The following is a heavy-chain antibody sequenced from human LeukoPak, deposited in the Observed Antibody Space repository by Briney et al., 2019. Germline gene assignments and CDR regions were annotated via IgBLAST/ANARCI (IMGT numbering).Heavy chain of an antibody. D-gene: IGHD6-19*01. CDR3: ARVSYSSGWYGYYFDY. J-gene: IGHJ4*02. CDR2: TYYRSKWYN. Sequence: SQTLSLTCAISGDSVSSNSAAWNWIRQSPSRDLEWPARTYYRSKWYNDYAVSVKSRITINPDTSKNQFSLQLNSVTPEDTAVYYCARVSYSSGWYGYYFDYWGQGTLVTVSS. CDR1: GDSVSSNSAA. V-gene: IGHV6-1*01.